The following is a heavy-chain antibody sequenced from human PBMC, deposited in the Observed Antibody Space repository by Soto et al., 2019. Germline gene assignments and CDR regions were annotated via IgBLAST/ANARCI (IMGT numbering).Heavy chain of an antibody. D-gene: IGHD2-21*02. CDR3: ARGLRGAYGMDV. CDR2: IKADESTT. J-gene: IGHJ6*02. V-gene: IGHV3-74*01. CDR1: GFTFTDYW. Sequence: EVQLVESGGGLVQPGGSLRLSCAASGFTFTDYWVHWARQPPGKGLVWVSRIKADESTTSYADSVEGRFTISRDNARNTVYLQINSLRAEDTAVYSCARGLRGAYGMDVWGQGTTVTVSS.